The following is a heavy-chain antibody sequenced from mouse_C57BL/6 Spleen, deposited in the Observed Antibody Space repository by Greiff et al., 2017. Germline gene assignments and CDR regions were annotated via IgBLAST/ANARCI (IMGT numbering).Heavy chain of an antibody. CDR1: GYTFTSYW. J-gene: IGHJ3*01. CDR2: IYPGSGST. Sequence: VHVKQPGAELVKPGASVKMSCKASGYTFTSYWITWVKQGPGKGLEWIGDIYPGSGSTTYNEKFKSKATLTVDSSSSTAYMQLSSLTSEYSAVYYYAREGDASSSWLAYWGQGTLVTVSA. D-gene: IGHD1-1*01. V-gene: IGHV1-55*01. CDR3: AREGDASSSWLAY.